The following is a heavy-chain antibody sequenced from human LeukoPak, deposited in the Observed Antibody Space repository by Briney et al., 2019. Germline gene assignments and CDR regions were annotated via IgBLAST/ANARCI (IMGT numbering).Heavy chain of an antibody. D-gene: IGHD6-25*01. CDR2: ISSGSSNI. J-gene: IGHJ4*02. Sequence: GGSLRLSCAASGFTFSDHTMNWDRQAPGKGLEWISSISSGSSNIDYSDSVTGRFTISRDNAKNSLYLQMNSLRADDTAVYYCAREKYSSAWTHPFDYWGQGTLVAVSS. V-gene: IGHV3-21*01. CDR1: GFTFSDHT. CDR3: AREKYSSAWTHPFDY.